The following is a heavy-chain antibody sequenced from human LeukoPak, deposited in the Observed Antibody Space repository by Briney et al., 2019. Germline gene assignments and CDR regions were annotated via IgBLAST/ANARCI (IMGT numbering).Heavy chain of an antibody. V-gene: IGHV3-21*01. CDR3: ARDGVYCSSTSCPPDY. CDR2: ISGSSSYI. Sequence: GGSLRLSCAASGFTFSGYDMSWVRQGPGKGLEWVSSISGSSSYIYYADSVKGRFTISRDNAKNSLYLQMNSLRAEDTAVYYCARDGVYCSSTSCPPDYWSQGTLVTVSS. CDR1: GFTFSGYD. D-gene: IGHD2-2*01. J-gene: IGHJ4*02.